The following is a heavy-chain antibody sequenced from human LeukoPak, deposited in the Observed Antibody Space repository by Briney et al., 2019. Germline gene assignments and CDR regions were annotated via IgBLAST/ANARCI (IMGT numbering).Heavy chain of an antibody. V-gene: IGHV4-39*01. CDR3: ARHKYSSGWPPEGAFDI. D-gene: IGHD6-19*01. CDR1: GASISSTTYY. J-gene: IGHJ3*02. Sequence: SETLSLTCTVSGASISSTTYYWGWIRQPPRKGLEWIASIYYSGSTYYNSSLKSRVTISVDTSKNQFSLKLSSVTAAHTAVYYCARHKYSSGWPPEGAFDIWGQGTMVTVSS. CDR2: IYYSGST.